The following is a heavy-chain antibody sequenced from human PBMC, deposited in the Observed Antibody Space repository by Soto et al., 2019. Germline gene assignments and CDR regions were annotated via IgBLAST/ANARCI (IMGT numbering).Heavy chain of an antibody. CDR3: AKDSRASVAGTVIDY. J-gene: IGHJ4*02. V-gene: IGHV3-9*01. CDR1: GFTFDDYA. CDR2: ISWNSGSI. Sequence: GGSLRLSCAASGFTFDDYAMHWVRQAPGKGLEWVSGISWNSGSIGYADSVKGRFTISRDNAKNSLYLQMNSLRAEDTALYYCAKDSRASVAGTVIDYWGQGTLVTVSS. D-gene: IGHD6-19*01.